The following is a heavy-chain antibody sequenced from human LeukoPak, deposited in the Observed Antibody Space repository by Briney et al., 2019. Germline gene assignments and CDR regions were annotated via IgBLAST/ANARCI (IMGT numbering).Heavy chain of an antibody. V-gene: IGHV4-39*07. CDR2: IYYSGST. J-gene: IGHJ6*03. Sequence: SETLSLTCTVSGGSISSSSYYWGWIRQPPGKGLAWIGSIYYSGSTYYNPSLKSRVTISVDTSKNQFSLRLSSVTAADTAVYYCARDWGVSARPGYMDVWGKGTTVTVSS. D-gene: IGHD6-6*01. CDR3: ARDWGVSARPGYMDV. CDR1: GGSISSSSYY.